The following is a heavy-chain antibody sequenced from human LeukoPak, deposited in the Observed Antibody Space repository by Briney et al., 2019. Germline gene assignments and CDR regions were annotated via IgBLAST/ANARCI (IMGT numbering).Heavy chain of an antibody. J-gene: IGHJ6*03. Sequence: GGSLTLSCVASGFTFNSYNMNWVRQAPGKGLEWVSSISGSSSYKYSADSLSGRFTISRDNARNSLYLQMNSMRVEDTDVYYCARFSDDYYYYYMDVWGKGTMVTVSS. CDR1: GFTFNSYN. V-gene: IGHV3-21*01. CDR2: ISGSSSYK. CDR3: ARFSDDYYYYYMDV.